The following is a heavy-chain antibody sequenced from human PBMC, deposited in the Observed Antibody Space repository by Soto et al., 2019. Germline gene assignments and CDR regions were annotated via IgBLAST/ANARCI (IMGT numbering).Heavy chain of an antibody. Sequence: XGSLRLSWAASGFTCSSYWMHWVRQAPGKGLVWVSRINSDGSSTSYADSVKGRFTISRDNAKNTLYLQMNSLRAEDTAVYYCARRTRSGWDEEDFDDWGQGTLVTVSS. J-gene: IGHJ4*02. CDR1: GFTCSSYW. CDR2: INSDGSST. D-gene: IGHD6-25*01. CDR3: ARRTRSGWDEEDFDD. V-gene: IGHV3-74*01.